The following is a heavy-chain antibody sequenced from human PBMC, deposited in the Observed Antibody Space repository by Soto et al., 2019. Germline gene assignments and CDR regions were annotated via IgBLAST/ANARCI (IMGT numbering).Heavy chain of an antibody. CDR2: ISTSIDAT. CDR3: AKDRTVADRNFDY. D-gene: IGHD4-17*01. V-gene: IGHV3-23*01. CDR1: GFAFSNYG. Sequence: PGGSLRLSCAASGFAFSNYGMHWVRQAPGKGLEWVSSISTSIDATYYADSVKGRFTISRDYSKNTLYLQMDSLRAEDSAVYYCAKDRTVADRNFDYGGQGIEVTVSS. J-gene: IGHJ4*02.